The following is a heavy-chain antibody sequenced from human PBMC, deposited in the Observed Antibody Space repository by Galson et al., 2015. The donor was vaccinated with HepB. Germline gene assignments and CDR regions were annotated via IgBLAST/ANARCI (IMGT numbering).Heavy chain of an antibody. CDR3: ATAYSHATDV. V-gene: IGHV1-2*02. J-gene: IGHJ6*02. CDR1: GYTFTAYY. CDR2: INPNTGGT. D-gene: IGHD2-21*01. Sequence: SCKASGYTFTAYYIHWVRQAPGQGLEWMGWINPNTGGTNYAQNFQGRVTLTRDTSISTAYMELSRLRSDDTAVYYCATAYSHATDVWGQGTTVTVSS.